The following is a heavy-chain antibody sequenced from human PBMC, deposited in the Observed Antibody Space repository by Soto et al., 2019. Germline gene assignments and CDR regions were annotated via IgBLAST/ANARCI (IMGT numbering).Heavy chain of an antibody. J-gene: IGHJ3*02. V-gene: IGHV3-23*01. D-gene: IGHD2-8*01. CDR1: GFTFSSYD. Sequence: GVSLRLSCAASGFTFSSYDMSWVRQAPGKGLEWVSAISGSGGSAYYADSVKGRFTISRDNSKNTLYVQMNSLRAEDTAIYYCAKEDDAWTNGHFDIPGQGTIDIGSS. CDR2: ISGSGGSA. CDR3: AKEDDAWTNGHFDI.